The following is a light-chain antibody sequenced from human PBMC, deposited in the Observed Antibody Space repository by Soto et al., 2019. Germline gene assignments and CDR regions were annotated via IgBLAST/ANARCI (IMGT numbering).Light chain of an antibody. Sequence: QSALTQPASVSGSPGPSITISCTGSSSDVGGYHYVSWYQQYPGKAPKLVISEVSNRPSGVSNRFSGSKSGNTASLTISGLQAEDEADYYCCSYASSTPTLFGGGTKLTVL. CDR3: CSYASSTPTL. CDR2: EVS. CDR1: SSDVGGYHY. V-gene: IGLV2-14*01. J-gene: IGLJ2*01.